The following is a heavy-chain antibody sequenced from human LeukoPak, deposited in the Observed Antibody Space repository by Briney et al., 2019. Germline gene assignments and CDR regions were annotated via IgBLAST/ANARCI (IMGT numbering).Heavy chain of an antibody. CDR1: GYTFTSYD. V-gene: IGHV1-8*01. D-gene: IGHD3-10*01. Sequence: GASVKVSCKASGYTFTSYDINCVRQATGQGLEWMGWMNPNSGNTGYAQKFQGRVTMTRNTSISTAYMELSSLRSEDTAVYYCAVFPSEAYYYYYYMDVWGKGTTVTVSS. CDR3: AVFPSEAYYYYYYMDV. CDR2: MNPNSGNT. J-gene: IGHJ6*03.